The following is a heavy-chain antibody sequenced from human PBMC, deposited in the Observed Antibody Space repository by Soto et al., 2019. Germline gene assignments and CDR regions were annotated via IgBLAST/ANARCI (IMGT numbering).Heavy chain of an antibody. Sequence: GASVKVSCKASGYTFTDYYMHWVRQAPGQGLEWMGIINPSGGNTKYAQKFQGRVTMTRDTSTSTVYMELSSLRSEDTAVYYCARVQTYSSSWYHFDYWGQGTLVTFSS. CDR1: GYTFTDYY. D-gene: IGHD6-19*01. CDR3: ARVQTYSSSWYHFDY. V-gene: IGHV1-46*01. J-gene: IGHJ4*02. CDR2: INPSGGNT.